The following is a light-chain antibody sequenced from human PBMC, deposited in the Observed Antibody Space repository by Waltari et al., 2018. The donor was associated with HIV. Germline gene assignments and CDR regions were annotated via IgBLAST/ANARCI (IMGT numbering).Light chain of an antibody. CDR1: ASDIGRYNY. CDR2: DVN. J-gene: IGLJ1*01. V-gene: IGLV2-14*03. CDR3: ASYTVNSTGV. Sequence: QSALSQPPSVSASPGQSVAISCSGRASDIGRYNYVPCYQQHPDKTPRLILFDVNNRPSGISDRFSGSKSGTTASLTISTVETDDEADYYCASYTVNSTGVFGSGTKLTVL.